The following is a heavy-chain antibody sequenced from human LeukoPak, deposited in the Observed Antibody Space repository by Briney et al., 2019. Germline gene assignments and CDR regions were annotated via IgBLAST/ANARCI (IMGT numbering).Heavy chain of an antibody. Sequence: SETLSHTSTVSNGSINTYYWSWVRQTAGKGLEWMVRIHSSVSTNSNPPIKSRLTMSVGTSKNQLSLKLRSVTAADTAVYYGARDRDSSGWYLNGFDPWGQGTLVTVSS. J-gene: IGHJ5*02. CDR3: ARDRDSSGWYLNGFDP. D-gene: IGHD6-19*01. CDR1: NGSINTYY. CDR2: IHSSVST. V-gene: IGHV4-4*07.